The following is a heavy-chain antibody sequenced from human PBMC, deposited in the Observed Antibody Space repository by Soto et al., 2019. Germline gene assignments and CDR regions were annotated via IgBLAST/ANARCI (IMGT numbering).Heavy chain of an antibody. CDR3: ARDRLYYGSSGYYYFDY. J-gene: IGHJ4*02. V-gene: IGHV3-48*01. D-gene: IGHD3-22*01. CDR1: GFTFSSYS. Sequence: GGSLRLSCAASGFTFSSYSMNWVRQAPGKGLEWVSYISSNSGTMYYADSVKGRFTISRDNAKNSLYLQMNSLRAEDTAVYYCARDRLYYGSSGYYYFDYWGQGTLVTVSS. CDR2: ISSNSGTM.